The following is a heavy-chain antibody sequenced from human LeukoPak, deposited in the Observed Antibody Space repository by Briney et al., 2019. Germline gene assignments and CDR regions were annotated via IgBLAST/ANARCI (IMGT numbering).Heavy chain of an antibody. D-gene: IGHD1-26*01. V-gene: IGHV1-46*01. CDR2: INPSGGST. J-gene: IGHJ4*02. CDR1: GYTFTSYY. CDR3: ARSPGILVGATMLFDY. Sequence: GASVKVSCKASGYTFTSYYMHWVRQAPGQGLEWMGIINPSGGSTSYAQKFQGRVTTTRDTSTSTVYMELSSLRSEDTAVYYCARSPGILVGATMLFDYWVQGTLVTVSS.